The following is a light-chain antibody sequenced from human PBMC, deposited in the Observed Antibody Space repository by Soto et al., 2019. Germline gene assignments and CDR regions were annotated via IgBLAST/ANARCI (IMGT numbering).Light chain of an antibody. CDR2: DVS. V-gene: IGLV2-14*03. J-gene: IGLJ2*01. CDR1: SSDVGGYNY. CDR3: SSYANSDTLI. Sequence: SALTQPASVSGSPGQSITISCTGTSSDVGGYNYVSWYQQHPGKAPKLMIYDVSNRPSGVSNRFSGSKSGNTASLTISGLQAEDEADYYCSSYANSDTLIFGGGTKLTVL.